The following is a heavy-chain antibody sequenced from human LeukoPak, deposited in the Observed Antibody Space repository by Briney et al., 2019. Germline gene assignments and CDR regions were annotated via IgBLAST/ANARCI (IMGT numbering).Heavy chain of an antibody. V-gene: IGHV4-4*07. J-gene: IGHJ3*02. D-gene: IGHD2-2*02. CDR3: ARDFIVVVPAAIIDAFDI. CDR2: IYTSGST. CDR1: GGSMSSYY. Sequence: SETLSLTCTVSGGSMSSYYWSWIRQPAGKGLEWIGRIYTSGSTNYNPSLKSRVTMSVDTSKNQFSLKLSFVTAADTAVYYCARDFIVVVPAAIIDAFDIWGQGTMVNVSS.